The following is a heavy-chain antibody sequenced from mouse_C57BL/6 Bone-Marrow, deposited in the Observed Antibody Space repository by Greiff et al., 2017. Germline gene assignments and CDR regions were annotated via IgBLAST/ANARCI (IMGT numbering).Heavy chain of an antibody. V-gene: IGHV1-50*01. CDR3: ARSGTTVVAPYAMDY. CDR1: GYTFTSYW. D-gene: IGHD1-1*01. J-gene: IGHJ4*01. Sequence: VQLQQPGAELVKPGASVKLSCKASGYTFTSYWMQWVKQRPGQGLEWIGEIDPSDSYTNYNQKFKGKATLTVDTSSSTAYMQLSSLTSDDSAVYYCARSGTTVVAPYAMDYWGQGTSVTVSS. CDR2: IDPSDSYT.